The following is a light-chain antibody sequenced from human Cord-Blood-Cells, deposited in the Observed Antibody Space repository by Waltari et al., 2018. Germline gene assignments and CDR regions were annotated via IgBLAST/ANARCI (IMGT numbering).Light chain of an antibody. CDR3: SSYTSSSTVV. J-gene: IGLJ2*01. Sequence: QSALTPPASVSGSPGQSISISCTGTSSDVGGYNYVPWYQQHPGKAPKRMIYDVSNRPSGVSNRFSGSKSGNTASLTISGLQAEDEADYYCSSYTSSSTVVFGGGTKLTVL. V-gene: IGLV2-14*01. CDR2: DVS. CDR1: SSDVGGYNY.